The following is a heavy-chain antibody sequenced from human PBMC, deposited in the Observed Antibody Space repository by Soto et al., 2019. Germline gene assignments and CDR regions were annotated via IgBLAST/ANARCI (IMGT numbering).Heavy chain of an antibody. Sequence: QMPLVQSGPEVKKPGTSVKVSCKASGFTFTSSAVQWVRQARGQRLEWIGWIVVGSGNTNYAQKFQERVTITRDMSTSTAYMELSSLRSEDTAVYYCAAAQGFYGDYGVFDYWGQGTLVTVSS. V-gene: IGHV1-58*01. D-gene: IGHD4-17*01. CDR2: IVVGSGNT. CDR1: GFTFTSSA. CDR3: AAAQGFYGDYGVFDY. J-gene: IGHJ4*02.